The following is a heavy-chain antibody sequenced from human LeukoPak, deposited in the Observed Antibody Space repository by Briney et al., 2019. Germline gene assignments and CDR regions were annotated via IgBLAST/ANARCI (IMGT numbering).Heavy chain of an antibody. D-gene: IGHD3-10*01. CDR3: AASITMVRGVIINYYYYYYGMDV. J-gene: IGHJ6*02. V-gene: IGHV1-8*01. CDR1: GYTFTSYD. CDR2: MNPNSGNT. Sequence: ASGKGSGKASGYTFTSYDINWARQAPGQSLESIVWMNPNSGNTGYAQKFQGRVTMTRNTSISTAYMELSSLRSEDTAVYYCAASITMVRGVIINYYYYYYGMDVWGQGTTVTVSS.